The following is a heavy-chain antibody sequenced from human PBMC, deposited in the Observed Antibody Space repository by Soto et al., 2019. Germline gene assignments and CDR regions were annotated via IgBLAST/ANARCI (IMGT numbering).Heavy chain of an antibody. CDR3: ARQSSNSPLAY. CDR2: IYYSGST. Sequence: PSETLSLTCTVSGGSISSGDYCWTWIRQPPGKGLEWIGYIYYSGSTYYNPSLKSRVTISVATSKNQFSLKLSSVTAADTAVYYCARQSSNSPLAYWGQGTLVTVSS. J-gene: IGHJ4*02. V-gene: IGHV4-30-4*01. D-gene: IGHD6-6*01. CDR1: GGSISSGDYC.